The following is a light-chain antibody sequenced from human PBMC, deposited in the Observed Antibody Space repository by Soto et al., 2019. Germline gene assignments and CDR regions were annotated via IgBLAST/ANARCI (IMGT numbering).Light chain of an antibody. V-gene: IGKV1-39*01. CDR2: AAS. CDR1: HTIDIY. J-gene: IGKJ2*01. CDR3: QHSYTPPMYI. Sequence: DIQLTQSPSSLSASVGDRVTITCRASHTIDIYLNWYQQKPGMAPRLLIYAASRLQSGVPSGFRGSGSGTDFTLTITSLQPEDFGTYYCQHSYTPPMYIFGQGTTLEL.